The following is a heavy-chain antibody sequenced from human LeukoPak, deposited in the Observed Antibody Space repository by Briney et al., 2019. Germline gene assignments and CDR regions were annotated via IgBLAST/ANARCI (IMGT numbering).Heavy chain of an antibody. J-gene: IGHJ6*04. CDR2: ISSSGSTI. D-gene: IGHD3-22*01. CDR3: AELGITMIEGV. Sequence: GGSLRLSCAASGFTFSSYEMNWVRQAPGKGLEWVSYISSSGSTIYYADSVKGRFTISRDNAKNSLYLQMNSLRAEDTAVYYCAELGITMIEGVWGKGTTVTVSS. CDR1: GFTFSSYE. V-gene: IGHV3-48*03.